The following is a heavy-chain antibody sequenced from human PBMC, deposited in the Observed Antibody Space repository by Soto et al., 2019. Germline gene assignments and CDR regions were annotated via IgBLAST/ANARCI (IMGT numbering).Heavy chain of an antibody. Sequence: PSETLSLTCTVSGGSVSSGSYYWSWIRQPPGKGLEWIGYIYYSGSTNYNPSLKSRVTISVDTSKNQFSLKLSSVTAADTAVYYCARDARLFGGYGDYWGQGTLVTVSS. J-gene: IGHJ4*02. CDR2: IYYSGST. CDR3: ARDARLFGGYGDY. V-gene: IGHV4-61*01. D-gene: IGHD5-12*01. CDR1: GGSVSSGSYY.